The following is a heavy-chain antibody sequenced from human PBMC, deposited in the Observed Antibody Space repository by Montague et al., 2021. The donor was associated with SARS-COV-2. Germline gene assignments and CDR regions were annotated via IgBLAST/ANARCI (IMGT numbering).Heavy chain of an antibody. Sequence: PALVKPTQTLTLTCTFSGFSLSTSGMCVSWIRQPPGKALDWLALIDWDDDKYYSTSLKTRLTISKDTSKNQVVLTMTNMDPVDTATYYCARIRDYDILTGSYSGFDYWGQGTLVTVSS. V-gene: IGHV2-70*01. CDR1: GFSLSTSGMC. D-gene: IGHD3-9*01. CDR3: ARIRDYDILTGSYSGFDY. CDR2: IDWDDDK. J-gene: IGHJ4*02.